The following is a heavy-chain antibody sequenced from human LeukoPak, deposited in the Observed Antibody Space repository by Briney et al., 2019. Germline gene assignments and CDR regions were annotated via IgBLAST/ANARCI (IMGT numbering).Heavy chain of an antibody. D-gene: IGHD1-20*01. CDR2: ISGSGGST. V-gene: IGHV3-23*01. J-gene: IGHJ4*02. CDR3: AEGITGPFDY. CDR1: GFPFDDYA. Sequence: GGSLRLSCVASGFPFDDYAMHWVRQAPGKGLEWVSAISGSGGSTYYADSVKGRFTISRDNSKNTLYLQMNSLRAEDTAVYYCAEGITGPFDYWGQGTLVTVSS.